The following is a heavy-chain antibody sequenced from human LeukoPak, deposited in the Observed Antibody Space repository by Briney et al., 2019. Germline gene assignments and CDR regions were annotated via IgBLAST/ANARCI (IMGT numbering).Heavy chain of an antibody. Sequence: SETLSLTCTVSGGSISSYYWSWIRQPAGKGLEWIGRIYTIGSTNHNPSLKSRVTISVDTSKNQFSLKLSSVTAADTAVYYCARQKWYYYDSSGYYSGGFDYWGQGTLVTVSS. CDR3: ARQKWYYYDSSGYYSGGFDY. V-gene: IGHV4-4*07. J-gene: IGHJ4*02. CDR1: GGSISSYY. D-gene: IGHD3-22*01. CDR2: IYTIGST.